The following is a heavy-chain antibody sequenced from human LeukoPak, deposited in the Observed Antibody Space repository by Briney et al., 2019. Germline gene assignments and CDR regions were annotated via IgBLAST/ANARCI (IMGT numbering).Heavy chain of an antibody. V-gene: IGHV3-66*01. Sequence: GGTLRLSCAASGFTFSSYGMSWVRQAPGKGLEWVSVIYSGGSTYYANSVKGRFTISRDNAKNSLYLQMNGLRAEDTAMYYCARDIYGGNWPNDYWGQGTLVTVSS. J-gene: IGHJ4*02. CDR2: IYSGGST. CDR1: GFTFSSYG. CDR3: ARDIYGGNWPNDY. D-gene: IGHD4-23*01.